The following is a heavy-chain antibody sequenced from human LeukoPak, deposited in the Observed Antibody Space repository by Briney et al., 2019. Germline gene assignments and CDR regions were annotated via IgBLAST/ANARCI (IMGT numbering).Heavy chain of an antibody. CDR2: INHSGST. Sequence: AETLSLTCAVYGGSFSGYYWSWIRQPPGKGLEGMGEINHSGSTNYNPSLKSRVTISVATSKNQFSLKLSSVTAADTAVSYCARGAGGYCSGGSCYPYYLDSSGPGTLVTASS. J-gene: IGHJ4*02. V-gene: IGHV4-34*01. CDR1: GGSFSGYY. CDR3: ARGAGGYCSGGSCYPYYLDS. D-gene: IGHD2-15*01.